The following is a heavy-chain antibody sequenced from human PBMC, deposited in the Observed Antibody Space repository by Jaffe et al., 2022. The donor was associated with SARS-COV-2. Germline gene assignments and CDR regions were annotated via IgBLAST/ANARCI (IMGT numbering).Heavy chain of an antibody. J-gene: IGHJ3*02. V-gene: IGHV1-3*01. CDR3: ARGQQLDDFFDN. CDR2: INAGNGNT. D-gene: IGHD6-13*01. CDR1: GYTFTSYT. Sequence: QVQLVQSGAEVKKPGASVKVSCKASGYTFTSYTIHWVRQAPGQRLEWMGWINAGNGNTKYSQYFQGRVTITRDTSASTAYMELSSLRSEDTAVYYCARGQQLDDFFDNWGQGTMVTVSS.